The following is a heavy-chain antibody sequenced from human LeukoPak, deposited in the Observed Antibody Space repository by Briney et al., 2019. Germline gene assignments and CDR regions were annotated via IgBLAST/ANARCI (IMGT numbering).Heavy chain of an antibody. J-gene: IGHJ4*02. V-gene: IGHV4-4*07. D-gene: IGHD6-19*01. CDR1: GYSISSSYY. CDR2: IYTSGST. CDR3: ASEAVAGTGNY. Sequence: SETLSLTCTVSGYSISSSYYWSWIRQPAGKGLEWIGRIYTSGSTNYNPSLKSRVTMSVDTSKNQFSLKLSSVTAADTAVYYCASEAVAGTGNYWGQGTLVTVSS.